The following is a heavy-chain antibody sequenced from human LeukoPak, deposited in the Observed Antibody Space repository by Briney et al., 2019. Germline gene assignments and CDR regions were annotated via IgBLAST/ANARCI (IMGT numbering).Heavy chain of an antibody. CDR1: GGSFSGCY. V-gene: IGHV4-34*01. Sequence: SETLSLTCAVYGGSFSGCYWSWVRQRPGKGLGWMGEVNDCGRTNYNPSLKSRVTISVHTSKNQFSLKLSSVPAPDTAVYSRASGTARWLHFVVEVFYFDYWGQGTLVTVSS. J-gene: IGHJ4*02. D-gene: IGHD2-15*01. CDR3: ASGTARWLHFVVEVFYFDY. CDR2: VNDCGRT.